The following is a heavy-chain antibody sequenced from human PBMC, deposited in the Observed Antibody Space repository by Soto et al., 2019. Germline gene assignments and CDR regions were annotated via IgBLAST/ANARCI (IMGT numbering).Heavy chain of an antibody. CDR2: ISSGGSSK. Sequence: QEQLVESGGGLVKPGGSLRLSCEASGFTFRDYYMSWIRQAPGKGLEWISYISSGGSSKFYTESVKGRFTISRDIDKNSPYLQMDGLRVEDTGVYFCARRGPLNNIEVVTDYVGLNVWGQGTTVTVSS. V-gene: IGHV3-11*01. CDR1: GFTFRDYY. J-gene: IGHJ6*02. CDR3: ARRGPLNNIEVVTDYVGLNV. D-gene: IGHD1-20*01.